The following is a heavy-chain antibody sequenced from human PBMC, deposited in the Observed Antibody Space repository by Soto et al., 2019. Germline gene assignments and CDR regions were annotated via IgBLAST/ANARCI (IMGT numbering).Heavy chain of an antibody. D-gene: IGHD6-6*01. CDR2: IWYDGSNK. CDR1: GFTFSSYG. J-gene: IGHJ6*03. CDR3: ARGEYSSSPYYYYYMDV. V-gene: IGHV3-33*01. Sequence: GGSLRLSCAASGFTFSSYGMHWVRQAPGKGLEWVAVIWYDGSNKYYADSVKGRFTISRDNSKNTLYLQMNSLRAEDTAVYYCARGEYSSSPYYYYYMDVWGKGTTVTVSS.